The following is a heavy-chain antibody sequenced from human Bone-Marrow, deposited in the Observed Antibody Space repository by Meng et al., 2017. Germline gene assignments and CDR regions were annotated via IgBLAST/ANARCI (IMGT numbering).Heavy chain of an antibody. D-gene: IGHD3-22*01. CDR3: AREDYYDSSGYWGAFDI. CDR1: GFTFSSYS. Sequence: GESLKISCAASGFTFSSYSMNWVRQAPGKGLEWVSSISSSSSYIYYADSVKGRFTISRDNAKNSLYLQMNSLRAEDTAVYYCAREDYYDSSGYWGAFDIWGQGKMVTVSS. V-gene: IGHV3-21*01. CDR2: ISSSSSYI. J-gene: IGHJ3*02.